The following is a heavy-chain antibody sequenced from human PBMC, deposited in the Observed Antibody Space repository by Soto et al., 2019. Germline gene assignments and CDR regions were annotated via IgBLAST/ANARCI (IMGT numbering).Heavy chain of an antibody. CDR2: IYASGTT. D-gene: IGHD1-1*01. CDR3: ARESRSELGTVEY. J-gene: IGHJ4*02. Sequence: QVRLQESGPGLVKPSETLSLTCTVSGASISNYYWSWIRQPAGKGLECLGRIYASGTTTYNPSLRSRVTMSVDTSKNQFSLHLNSVTAAETAVYYCARESRSELGTVEYWGQGTLVTVPS. CDR1: GASISNYY. V-gene: IGHV4-4*07.